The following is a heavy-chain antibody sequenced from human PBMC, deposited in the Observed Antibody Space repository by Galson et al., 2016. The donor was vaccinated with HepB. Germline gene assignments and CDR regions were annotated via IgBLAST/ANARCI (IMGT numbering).Heavy chain of an antibody. Sequence: ETLSLTCTVSGGSVNSSNFYWAWIRQPPGKGLAWIGSFFYNGRTYYKPSLQSRVAISADMSKNQSSLKLTSVTASDTAIYFCARVRVRYFDYWGQGTLVTVSS. CDR3: ARVRVRYFDY. J-gene: IGHJ4*02. V-gene: IGHV4-39*01. CDR1: GGSVNSSNFY. CDR2: FFYNGRT. D-gene: IGHD3-3*01.